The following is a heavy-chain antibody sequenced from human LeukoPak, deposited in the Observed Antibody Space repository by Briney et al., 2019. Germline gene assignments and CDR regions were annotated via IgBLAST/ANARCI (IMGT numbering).Heavy chain of an antibody. D-gene: IGHD3-10*01. CDR1: GYTFTSSD. CDR2: MSPNSGDT. CDR3: ARVGLRGSGTHHDWFDS. V-gene: IGHV1-8*01. J-gene: IGHJ5*01. Sequence: ASMTVSCKASGYTFTSSDINWVRQAPGEGLEWMGWMSPNSGDTGYAQKFQGRVTMTRDTSINTAYMELSSLRSEDTAVYYCARVGLRGSGTHHDWFDSWGQGTLITVSS.